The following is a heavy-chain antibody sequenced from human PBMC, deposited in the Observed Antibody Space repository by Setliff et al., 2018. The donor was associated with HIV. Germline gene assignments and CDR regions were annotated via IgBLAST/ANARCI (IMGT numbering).Heavy chain of an antibody. CDR1: GGSFSGYY. CDR3: ARRSGWSLDY. V-gene: IGHV4-34*12. D-gene: IGHD6-19*01. Sequence: SETLSLTCAVYGGSFSGYYWSWIRQPPGNGLEWIGESIHSGSTNYNPSLKSRVTISVDTSKNQFSLKLSSVTAADTAVYYCARRSGWSLDYWGQGTLVTVSS. CDR2: SIHSGST. J-gene: IGHJ4*02.